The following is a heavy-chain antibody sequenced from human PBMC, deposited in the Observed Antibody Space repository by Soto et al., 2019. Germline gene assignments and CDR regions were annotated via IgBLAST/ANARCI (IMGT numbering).Heavy chain of an antibody. CDR1: GYTFTSYD. CDR3: ARGYSGSYPSSDAFDI. V-gene: IGHV1-8*01. Sequence: EASVKVSCKASGYTFTSYDINWVRQATGQGLEWMGWMNPNSGNTGYAQKFQGRVTMTRNTSISTAYMELSSLRSEDTAVYYCARGYSGSYPSSDAFDIWGQGTMVTVSS. CDR2: MNPNSGNT. J-gene: IGHJ3*02. D-gene: IGHD1-26*01.